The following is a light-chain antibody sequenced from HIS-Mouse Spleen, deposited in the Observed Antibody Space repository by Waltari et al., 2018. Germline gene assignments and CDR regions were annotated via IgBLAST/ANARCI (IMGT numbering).Light chain of an antibody. CDR1: QGISSY. J-gene: IGKJ4*01. CDR2: AAS. V-gene: IGKV1D-8*02. CDR3: QQYYSFPRT. Sequence: AIWMTQSPSLLSASTGDRVTISCRISQGISSYLAWYQQKPGKAPELLIYAASTLQSGVPSRFSGSGSGTDFTLTISCLQSEDFVTYYCQQYYSFPRTFGGGTKVEIK.